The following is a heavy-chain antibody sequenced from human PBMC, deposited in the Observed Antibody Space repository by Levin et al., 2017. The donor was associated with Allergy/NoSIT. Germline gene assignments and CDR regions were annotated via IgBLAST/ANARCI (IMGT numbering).Heavy chain of an antibody. CDR3: AKGGCSATSCLDY. D-gene: IGHD2-2*01. Sequence: GGSLRLSCAVSGFTFSTYWMHWVRQAPGKGLVWVSRINSGGSATDYADSVKGRFTISRDNARNTLYLQMNSLSAEDTAVYCCAKGGCSATSCLDYWGQGTLVTVSS. CDR2: INSGGSAT. J-gene: IGHJ4*02. V-gene: IGHV3-74*01. CDR1: GFTFSTYW.